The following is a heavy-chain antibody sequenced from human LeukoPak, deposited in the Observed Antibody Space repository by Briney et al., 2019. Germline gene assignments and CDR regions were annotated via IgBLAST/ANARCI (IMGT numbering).Heavy chain of an antibody. CDR2: ITSSGTTT. CDR1: GFSFSDSY. V-gene: IGHV3-11*01. CDR3: GRDPDYGDPY. Sequence: TAGGSLRLSCSASGFSFSDSYMSWFRLSPEKGLEWIAYITSSGTTTEYADSVKGRFTISRVNAKNSLYLQMNSLRPEDTAVHYCGRDPDYGDPYWGQGTLVTVSS. J-gene: IGHJ4*02. D-gene: IGHD4/OR15-4a*01.